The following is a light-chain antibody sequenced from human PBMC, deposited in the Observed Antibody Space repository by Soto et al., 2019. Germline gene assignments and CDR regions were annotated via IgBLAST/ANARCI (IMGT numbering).Light chain of an antibody. J-gene: IGKJ1*01. CDR2: WAS. CDR1: QSVLYSSNNKNY. CDR3: QQYYSTPRT. V-gene: IGKV4-1*01. Sequence: DIVMTQSPDSLAVSLGERATINCKYSQSVLYSSNNKNYLAWYQQKPGQPPKLLIYWASTRESGVPDRFSGSGSGQDFTLTISSLQAEDVAVYYCQQYYSTPRTFGQGTKVEIK.